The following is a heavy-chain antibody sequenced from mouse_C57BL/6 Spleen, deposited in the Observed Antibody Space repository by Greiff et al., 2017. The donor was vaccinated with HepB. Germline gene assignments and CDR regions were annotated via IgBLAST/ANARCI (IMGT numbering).Heavy chain of an antibody. V-gene: IGHV5-16*01. CDR1: GFTFSDYY. Sequence: EVHLVESAGGLVQPGSSMKLSCTASGFTFSDYYMAWVRQVPEKGLEWVANINYDGSSTYYLDSLKSRFIISRDNAKNILYLQMSSLKSEDTATYYCARDPYFDYWGQGTTLTVSS. CDR2: INYDGSST. CDR3: ARDPYFDY. J-gene: IGHJ2*01.